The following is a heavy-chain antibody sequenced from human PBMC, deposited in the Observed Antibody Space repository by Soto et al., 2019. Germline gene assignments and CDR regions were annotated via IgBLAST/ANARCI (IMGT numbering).Heavy chain of an antibody. D-gene: IGHD6-19*01. J-gene: IGHJ4*02. CDR3: ATYSSGWTGWVPVDY. CDR1: GFTFSNYA. Sequence: QVQLVESGGGVVQPGRSLRLSCAASGFTFSNYAMHWVRQAPGKGPEWVALISYDGRTTFYADSVKGRFTISRDNSKNTLYMQMNSLRGEDTAVDYCATYSSGWTGWVPVDYCGQGTLVTVSS. CDR2: ISYDGRTT. V-gene: IGHV3-30*04.